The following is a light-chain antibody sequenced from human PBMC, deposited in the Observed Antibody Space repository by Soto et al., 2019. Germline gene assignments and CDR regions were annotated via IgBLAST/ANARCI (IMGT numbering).Light chain of an antibody. CDR2: EVS. CDR3: SSYTRSSTRV. J-gene: IGLJ1*01. Sequence: QSVLTQPASVSGSPGQSITISCTGTSSDVGAYDYVSWYQQHPDKAPKLMIYEVSNRPSGVSNRFSGSKSVNTATLTISGLQADDEADYYCSSYTRSSTRVFGTGTKSPS. CDR1: SSDVGAYDY. V-gene: IGLV2-14*03.